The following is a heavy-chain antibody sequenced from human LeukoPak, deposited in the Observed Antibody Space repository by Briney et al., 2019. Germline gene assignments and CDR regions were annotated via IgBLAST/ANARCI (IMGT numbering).Heavy chain of an antibody. Sequence: GGSLRLSCAASGFTFSSYSMNWVRQAPGKGLEWVSSISSSSSYIYYADSVKGRFTISRDKAKNSLYLQMNSLRAEDTVVYYCELGEVNGYGDDTEFDYWGQGSLVTVS. CDR1: GFTFSSYS. CDR2: ISSSSSYI. CDR3: ELGEVNGYGDDTEFDY. J-gene: IGHJ4*02. D-gene: IGHD4-17*01. V-gene: IGHV3-21*03.